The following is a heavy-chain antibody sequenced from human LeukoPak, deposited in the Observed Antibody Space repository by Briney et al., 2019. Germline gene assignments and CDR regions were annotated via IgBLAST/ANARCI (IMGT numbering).Heavy chain of an antibody. V-gene: IGHV4-30-2*01. CDR2: IYHSGST. Sequence: PSQTLSLTCTVSGGSISSGGYYWSWIRQPPGKGLEWIGYIYHSGSTYYNPSLKSRVTMSVDRSKNQFSLKLSSVTAADTAVYYCARDLTYYYGSGSYRSFDIWGQGTMVTVSS. J-gene: IGHJ3*02. D-gene: IGHD3-10*01. CDR3: ARDLTYYYGSGSYRSFDI. CDR1: GGSISSGGYY.